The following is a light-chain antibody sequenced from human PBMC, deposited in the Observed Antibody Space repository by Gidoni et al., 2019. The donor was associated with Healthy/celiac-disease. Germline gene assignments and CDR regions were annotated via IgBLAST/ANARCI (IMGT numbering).Light chain of an antibody. Sequence: QSALTQPASVSGSPGQSLTISCTGTSSDVGSYNLVSWYQQHPGKAPKLMIYEGSKRPSGVSNRFSGSKSGNTASLTSSGLQAEDEADYYCCSYAGSSTLEVFGGGTKLTVL. CDR2: EGS. CDR3: CSYAGSSTLEV. V-gene: IGLV2-23*01. J-gene: IGLJ3*02. CDR1: SSDVGSYNL.